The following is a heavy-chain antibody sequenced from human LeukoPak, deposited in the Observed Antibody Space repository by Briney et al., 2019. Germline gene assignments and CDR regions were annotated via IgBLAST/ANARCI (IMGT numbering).Heavy chain of an antibody. D-gene: IGHD2-2*01. CDR3: ARVKPLTSRGGNWFDP. V-gene: IGHV4-59*01. J-gene: IGHJ5*02. CDR2: IYYSGST. CDR1: GGSFSGYY. Sequence: SETLSLTCAVYGGSFSGYYWSWIRQPPGKGLEWIGCIYYSGSTNYNPSLKSRVTISVDTSKNQFSLKLSSVTAADTAVYYCARVKPLTSRGGNWFDPWGQGTLVTVSS.